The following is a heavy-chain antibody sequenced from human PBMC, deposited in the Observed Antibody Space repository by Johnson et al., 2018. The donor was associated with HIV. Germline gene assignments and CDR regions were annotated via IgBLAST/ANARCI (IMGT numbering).Heavy chain of an antibody. Sequence: VQLVESGGGLVQPGRSLRLSCAASGFTFDDYAMHWVRQAPGKGLEWVSGISWNSGSIGYADSVKGRFTISRDDAKNSLYLQMNSLRAEDTAVYYCARDGGETVVGSGAFDIWGQGTMVTVSS. J-gene: IGHJ3*02. CDR2: ISWNSGSI. D-gene: IGHD4-23*01. CDR1: GFTFDDYA. V-gene: IGHV3-9*01. CDR3: ARDGGETVVGSGAFDI.